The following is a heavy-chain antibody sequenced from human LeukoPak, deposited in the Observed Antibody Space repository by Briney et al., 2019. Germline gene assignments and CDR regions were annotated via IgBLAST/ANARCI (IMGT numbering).Heavy chain of an antibody. CDR3: APHRLEWLSVSPNDAFDI. CDR1: GGTFSSYA. J-gene: IGHJ3*02. D-gene: IGHD3-3*01. V-gene: IGHV1-69*05. Sequence: GASVKVSCKASGGTFSSYAISWVRQAPGQGLEWMGGIIPIFGTANYAQKFQGRVTITTDESTSTAYMELSSLRSEDTAVYYCAPHRLEWLSVSPNDAFDIWGQGTMVTVSS. CDR2: IIPIFGTA.